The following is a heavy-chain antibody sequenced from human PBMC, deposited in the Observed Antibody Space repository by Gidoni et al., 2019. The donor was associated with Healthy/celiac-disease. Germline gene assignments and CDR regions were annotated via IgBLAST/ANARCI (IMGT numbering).Heavy chain of an antibody. CDR3: ARDFSNYVPYYYGMDV. D-gene: IGHD4-4*01. V-gene: IGHV3-48*01. J-gene: IGHJ6*02. CDR1: GFTFSSHR. Sequence: EVQLVESGGGLVQPGGSLRLSCAASGFTFSSHRMTRVRQAPGKGLEWVSYISSSISTIYYADSVNGRFTISRDNAKNSLYLQMNSLRAEDTAVYYCARDFSNYVPYYYGMDVWGQGTTVTVSS. CDR2: ISSSISTI.